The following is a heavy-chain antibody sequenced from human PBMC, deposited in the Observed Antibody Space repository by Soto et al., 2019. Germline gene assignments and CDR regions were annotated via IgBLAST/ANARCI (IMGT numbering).Heavy chain of an antibody. CDR3: ATSLVTSRTRVDY. D-gene: IGHD1-26*01. Sequence: QVQLQESGPGLVKPSQTLSLTCTVSGGSIYTGGFYWSWIRQLPGKGLEWLGYIYYTGSTQYTPSLKSRLTISTDTSDNQFSLRLTSVTAADTAVYYSATSLVTSRTRVDYWGQGTLVTVSS. CDR1: GGSIYTGGFY. J-gene: IGHJ4*02. CDR2: IYYTGST. V-gene: IGHV4-31*03.